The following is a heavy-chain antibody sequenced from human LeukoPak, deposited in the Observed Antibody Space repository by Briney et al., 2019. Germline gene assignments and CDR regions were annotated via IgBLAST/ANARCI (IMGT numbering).Heavy chain of an antibody. Sequence: GGSLRLSCAASGFTFSNYWVHWVRQAPGKGLVYVSRINSDGSSANYADSVQGRFTISRDNAKNTLYLEMNSLRADDTAVYYCARPVTGTYAPLEYWGQGTLVTVSS. CDR2: INSDGSSA. CDR3: ARPVTGTYAPLEY. CDR1: GFTFSNYW. D-gene: IGHD1-1*01. V-gene: IGHV3-74*01. J-gene: IGHJ4*02.